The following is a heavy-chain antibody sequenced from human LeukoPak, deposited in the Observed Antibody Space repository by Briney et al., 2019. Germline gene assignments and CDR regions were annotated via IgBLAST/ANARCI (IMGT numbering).Heavy chain of an antibody. Sequence: GGSLRLSCAASGFTFSSYSMNWVRQAPGKGLEWVSSIGSSSSYIYYADSVKGRFTISRDNAKNSLYLQMNSLRAEDTAVYYCARDLSGDYWGQGTLVTVSS. J-gene: IGHJ4*02. V-gene: IGHV3-21*01. CDR2: IGSSSSYI. CDR1: GFTFSSYS. CDR3: ARDLSGDY. D-gene: IGHD1-26*01.